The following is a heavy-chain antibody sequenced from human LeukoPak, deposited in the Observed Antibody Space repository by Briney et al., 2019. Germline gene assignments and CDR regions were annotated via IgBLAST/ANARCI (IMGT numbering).Heavy chain of an antibody. Sequence: GGSLRLSCAASGFTFSSYAMSWVRQAPGKGLEWVSAISGSGGSTYYADSVKGRFTISRDNSKNTLYLQMNSLRADDTAVYYCAKEGIAAAGRGYFDHWGQGTLVSVPS. CDR1: GFTFSSYA. J-gene: IGHJ4*02. CDR2: ISGSGGST. V-gene: IGHV3-23*01. CDR3: AKEGIAAAGRGYFDH. D-gene: IGHD6-13*01.